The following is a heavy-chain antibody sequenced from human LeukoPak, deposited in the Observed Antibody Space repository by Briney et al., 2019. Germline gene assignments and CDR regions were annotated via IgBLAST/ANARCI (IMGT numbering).Heavy chain of an antibody. Sequence: SGTLSLTCAVSGGSISSSNWWSWVRQPPGKGLEWIGEIYHSGSTNYNPSLKSRVTISVDTSKNQFSLKLSSVTAADTAVYYCARLGRGYAIDYWGQGTLVTVSS. J-gene: IGHJ4*02. CDR1: GGSISSSNW. CDR3: ARLGRGYAIDY. CDR2: IYHSGST. D-gene: IGHD5-12*01. V-gene: IGHV4-4*02.